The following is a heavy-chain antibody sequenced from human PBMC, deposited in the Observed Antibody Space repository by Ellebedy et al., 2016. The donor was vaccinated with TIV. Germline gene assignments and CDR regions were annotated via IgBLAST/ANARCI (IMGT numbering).Heavy chain of an antibody. CDR2: ISYDGSNK. J-gene: IGHJ5*02. V-gene: IGHV3-30*18. CDR3: AKLHSSWTGGGKNWFDP. Sequence: GESLKISXAASGFTFSSYGMHWVRQAPGKGLEWVAVISYDGSNKYYADSVKGRFTISRDNSKNTLYLQMNSLRAEDTAVYYCAKLHSSWTGGGKNWFDPWGQGTLVTVSS. D-gene: IGHD6-13*01. CDR1: GFTFSSYG.